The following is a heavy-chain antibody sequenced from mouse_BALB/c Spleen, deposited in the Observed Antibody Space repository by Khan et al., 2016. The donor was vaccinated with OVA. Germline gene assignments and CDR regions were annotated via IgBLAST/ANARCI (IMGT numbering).Heavy chain of an antibody. D-gene: IGHD2-14*01. J-gene: IGHJ3*01. Sequence: QVQLQQSGAELARPGASVKMSCKASGYTFTSYTIHWIKKRPGQGLEWIGYINPSNGYTNYNQKFKDKATLTTDKSSTTAYLQLSSPTSDDSAVYNCVRDGAYHRNDGWFAYWGQGTLVTVSA. CDR1: GYTFTSYT. CDR2: INPSNGYT. CDR3: VRDGAYHRNDGWFAY. V-gene: IGHV1-4*01.